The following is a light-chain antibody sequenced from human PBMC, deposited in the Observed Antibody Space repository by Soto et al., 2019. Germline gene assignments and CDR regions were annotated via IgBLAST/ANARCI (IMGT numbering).Light chain of an antibody. CDR1: QSISDS. CDR2: DAS. Sequence: DIQMTQSPSTLSTSIGDRVTITCRASQSISDSLAWYQQKPGKAPFLLISDASNLERGVPSRFSDSGSGTEFTLTISSMQPDDFATYYCQQYSGYSRTFGQGTKVDIK. V-gene: IGKV1-5*01. CDR3: QQYSGYSRT. J-gene: IGKJ1*01.